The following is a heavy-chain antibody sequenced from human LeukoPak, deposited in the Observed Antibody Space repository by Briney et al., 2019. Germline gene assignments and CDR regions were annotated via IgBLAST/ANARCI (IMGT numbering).Heavy chain of an antibody. J-gene: IGHJ3*02. V-gene: IGHV4-39*07. CDR1: GGSISSSSYY. Sequence: RSSETLSLTCTVSGGSISSSSYYWGWIRQPPGKGLEWIGSIYYSGSTYYNPSLKSRVTISVDTSKNQFSLKLSSVTAADTAVYYCARGPYYYDTSGPLGDAFDIWGQGTMVTVSS. CDR2: IYYSGST. D-gene: IGHD3-22*01. CDR3: ARGPYYYDTSGPLGDAFDI.